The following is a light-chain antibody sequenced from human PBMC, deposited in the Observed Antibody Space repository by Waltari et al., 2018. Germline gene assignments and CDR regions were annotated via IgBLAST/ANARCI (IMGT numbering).Light chain of an antibody. V-gene: IGKV3-11*01. CDR2: DAS. CDR3: HQHNNWPHT. Sequence: ETVLTQSPATLSLSPGERATLSCRASQSVTYVAWHQQKPGQAPRLLIYDASNRATGIPASFSGSGSGTDFTLTISSLEPEDFAVYYCHQHNNWPHTFGQGTKLEIK. J-gene: IGKJ2*01. CDR1: QSVTY.